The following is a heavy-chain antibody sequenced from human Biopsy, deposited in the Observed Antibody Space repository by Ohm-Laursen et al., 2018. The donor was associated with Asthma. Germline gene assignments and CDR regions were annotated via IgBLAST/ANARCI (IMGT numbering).Heavy chain of an antibody. CDR3: ARVPHYDILTGFTLRYYCGMDV. CDR1: GGSISSGGYY. CDR2: IYYSGST. V-gene: IGHV4-31*03. Sequence: SQTLSLTCPVSGGSISSGGYYWSWIRQHPGKGLEWIGYIYYSGSTYYNPSLKSRVTISVDTSKNQFSLKLSSVTAADTAVYYCARVPHYDILTGFTLRYYCGMDVWGQGTTVTVSS. D-gene: IGHD3-9*01. J-gene: IGHJ6*02.